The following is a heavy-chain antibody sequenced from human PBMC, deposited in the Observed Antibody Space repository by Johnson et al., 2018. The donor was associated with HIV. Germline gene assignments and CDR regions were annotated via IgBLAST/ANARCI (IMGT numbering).Heavy chain of an antibody. CDR1: GFTFSSYA. CDR3: ARESMVQGVTLYVVYAFDI. V-gene: IGHV3-30*04. CDR2: ISYAGRLG. Sequence: VQLVESGGGVVQPGRSLRLSCVVSGFTFSSYAMHWVRQAPGKGLEWVALISYAGRLGYADSVRGRFTISRDNAKNSLYLQMNSLRVEDTALYSCARESMVQGVTLYVVYAFDIWGQGTMVTVSS. J-gene: IGHJ3*02. D-gene: IGHD3-10*01.